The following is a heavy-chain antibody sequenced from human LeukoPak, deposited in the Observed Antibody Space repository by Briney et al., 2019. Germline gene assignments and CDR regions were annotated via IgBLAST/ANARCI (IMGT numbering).Heavy chain of an antibody. Sequence: PSETLSLTCAVYGGSFSGYYWSWIRQPPGKGLEWIGEINHSGSTNYNPSLKSRVTISVDTSKNQFSLKLSSVTAADTAVYYCARGGDECSSTSCYLDWFDPWGQGTLVTVSS. CDR2: INHSGST. CDR1: GGSFSGYY. CDR3: ARGGDECSSTSCYLDWFDP. J-gene: IGHJ5*02. D-gene: IGHD2-2*01. V-gene: IGHV4-34*01.